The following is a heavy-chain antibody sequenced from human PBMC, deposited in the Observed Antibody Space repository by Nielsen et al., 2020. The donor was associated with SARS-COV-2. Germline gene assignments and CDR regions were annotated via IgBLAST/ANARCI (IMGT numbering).Heavy chain of an antibody. J-gene: IGHJ4*02. D-gene: IGHD6-6*01. CDR3: AKDRDSSSSGAHS. CDR1: GFTFSSYG. V-gene: IGHV3-30*18. Sequence: GESLKISCAASGFTFSSYGMHWVRQAPGKGLEWVAVISYDGSNKYYADSVKGRFTISRDNSKNTLYLQMNSLRAEDTAVYYCAKDRDSSSSGAHSWGQGTLVTVSS. CDR2: ISYDGSNK.